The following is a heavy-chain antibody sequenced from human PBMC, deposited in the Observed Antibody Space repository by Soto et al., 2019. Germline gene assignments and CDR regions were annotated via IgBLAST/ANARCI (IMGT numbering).Heavy chain of an antibody. V-gene: IGHV3-33*01. CDR3: ARDQASSHSITGTTGAFDI. Sequence: QVQLVESGGGVVQPGRSLRLSCAASGFTFSSYGMHWVRQAPGKGLEWVAVIWYDGSNKYYADSVKGRFTISRDNSKNTLYLQMNSLRAEDTAVYYCARDQASSHSITGTTGAFDIWGQGTMVTVSS. CDR1: GFTFSSYG. D-gene: IGHD1-20*01. CDR2: IWYDGSNK. J-gene: IGHJ3*02.